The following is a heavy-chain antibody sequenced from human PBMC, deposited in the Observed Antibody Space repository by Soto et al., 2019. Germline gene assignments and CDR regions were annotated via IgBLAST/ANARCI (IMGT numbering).Heavy chain of an antibody. J-gene: IGHJ6*02. Sequence: QVQLVQSGAEGKKPGASVKVSCKASGYTFTGYYMHWVRQAPGQGLEGMGWINPNSGGTNYAQKFQGRVTMTRDTSISTAYMELSRLRSDDTAVYYCARVVVPAAPSYGMDVWGQGTTVTVSS. V-gene: IGHV1-2*02. CDR3: ARVVVPAAPSYGMDV. D-gene: IGHD2-2*01. CDR1: GYTFTGYY. CDR2: INPNSGGT.